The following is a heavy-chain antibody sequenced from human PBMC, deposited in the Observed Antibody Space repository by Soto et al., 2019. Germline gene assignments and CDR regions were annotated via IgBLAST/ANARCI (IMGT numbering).Heavy chain of an antibody. CDR3: ARSLRIAARPGLNYYYGMDV. D-gene: IGHD6-6*01. V-gene: IGHV3-33*01. J-gene: IGHJ6*02. CDR1: GFTFSSYG. CDR2: IWYDGSNK. Sequence: GGSLRLSCAASGFTFSSYGMHWVRQAPGKGLEWVAVIWYDGSNKYYADSVKGRFTISRDNSKNTLYLQMNSLRAEDTAVYYCARSLRIAARPGLNYYYGMDVWGQGTTVTVSS.